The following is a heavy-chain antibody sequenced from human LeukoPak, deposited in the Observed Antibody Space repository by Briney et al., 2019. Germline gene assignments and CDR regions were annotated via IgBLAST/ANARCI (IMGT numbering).Heavy chain of an antibody. D-gene: IGHD5-24*01. CDR1: GGSISSNNW. CDR2: IYHSGST. V-gene: IGHV4-4*02. CDR3: ARDYGGGDVYNSFYFDY. J-gene: IGHJ4*02. Sequence: PSETLSLTCAVSGGSISSNNWWSWVRQPPGKGLEWIGEIYHSGSTNYNPSLKSRVTISVDKFKNHFSLELRSVTAADTAVYYCARDYGGGDVYNSFYFDYWGQGTLVTVSS.